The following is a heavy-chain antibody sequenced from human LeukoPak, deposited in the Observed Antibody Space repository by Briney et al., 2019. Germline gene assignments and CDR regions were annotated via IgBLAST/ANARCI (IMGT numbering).Heavy chain of an antibody. CDR1: GFTFSSYA. D-gene: IGHD6-19*01. CDR2: ISGSGGST. CDR3: AKDAGILGVAPGDY. Sequence: GGSLRLPCAASGFTFSSYAMSWVRQAPGKGLEWVSAISGSGGSTYYADSVKGRFTISRDNSKNTLYLQMNSLRAEDTAVYYCAKDAGILGVAPGDYWGQGTLVTVSS. V-gene: IGHV3-23*01. J-gene: IGHJ4*02.